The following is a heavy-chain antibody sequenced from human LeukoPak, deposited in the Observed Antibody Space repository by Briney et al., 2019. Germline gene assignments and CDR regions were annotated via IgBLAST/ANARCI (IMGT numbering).Heavy chain of an antibody. CDR1: GGSFSGYY. CDR3: AXGVGVVSANWFDP. V-gene: IGHV4-34*01. J-gene: IGHJ5*02. D-gene: IGHD3-3*01. CDR2: INHSGST. Sequence: SETLSLTCAVYGGSFSGYYWSWIRQPPGKGLEWIGEINHSGSTNYNPSLKSRVTISVDTSKNQFSLKLSSVTAADTAVYYCAXGVGVVSANWFDPWGQGTLVTVXS.